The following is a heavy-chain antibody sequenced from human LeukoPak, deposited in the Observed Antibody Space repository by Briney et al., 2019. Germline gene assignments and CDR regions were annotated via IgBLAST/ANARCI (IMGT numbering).Heavy chain of an antibody. CDR2: IKQDGSEK. Sequence: GGSLRLSCAASGFTFSSYWMSWVRQAPGKGLEWVANIKQDGSEKYYVDSVKGRFTISRDNAKSSLYLQMNSLRAEDTAVYYCARDLTRYFDWLFTYYYYGMDVWGQGTTVTVSS. J-gene: IGHJ6*02. V-gene: IGHV3-7*01. CDR1: GFTFSSYW. CDR3: ARDLTRYFDWLFTYYYYGMDV. D-gene: IGHD3-9*01.